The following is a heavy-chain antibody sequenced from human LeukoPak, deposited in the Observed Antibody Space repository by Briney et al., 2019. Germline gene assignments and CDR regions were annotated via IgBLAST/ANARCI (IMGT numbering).Heavy chain of an antibody. Sequence: SETLSLTCTVSGGSISSYYWSWIRQPPGKGLEWIGYIYYSGSTNYNPSLRSRATLSVDTFKNQISLKLRFVTAADTAVYYCTKGYGNVVGWFDPWGQGTLVTVSS. CDR3: TKGYGNVVGWFDP. D-gene: IGHD2-15*01. CDR2: IYYSGST. J-gene: IGHJ5*02. V-gene: IGHV4-59*01. CDR1: GGSISSYY.